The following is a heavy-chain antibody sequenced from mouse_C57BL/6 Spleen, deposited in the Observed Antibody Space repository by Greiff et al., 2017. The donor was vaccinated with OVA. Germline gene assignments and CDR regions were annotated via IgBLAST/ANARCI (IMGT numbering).Heavy chain of an antibody. J-gene: IGHJ4*01. Sequence: EVKLVESGEGLVKPGGSLKLSCAASGFTFSSYAMSWVRQTPEKRLEWVAYISSGGDYIYYADPVKGRFTISSDNARNTLYLQMSSLKSEDTAMYYCTREGYLYDGYPGAMDYWGQGTSVTVSS. CDR2: ISSGGDYI. V-gene: IGHV5-9-1*02. D-gene: IGHD2-3*01. CDR3: TREGYLYDGYPGAMDY. CDR1: GFTFSSYA.